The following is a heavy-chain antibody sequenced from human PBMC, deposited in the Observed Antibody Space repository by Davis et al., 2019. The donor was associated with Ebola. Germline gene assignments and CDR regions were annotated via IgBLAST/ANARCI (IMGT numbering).Heavy chain of an antibody. J-gene: IGHJ6*02. CDR2: ISYDGSNK. D-gene: IGHD2-2*01. CDR3: AKDHRYCSSTSCYDLYYYYYGMDV. Sequence: GESLKISCAASGFTFSSYGMHWVRQAPGKGLEWVAVISYDGSNKYYADSVKGRFTISRDNSKNTLYLQMNSLRAEDTAVYYCAKDHRYCSSTSCYDLYYYYYGMDVWGQGTTVTVSS. V-gene: IGHV3-30*18. CDR1: GFTFSSYG.